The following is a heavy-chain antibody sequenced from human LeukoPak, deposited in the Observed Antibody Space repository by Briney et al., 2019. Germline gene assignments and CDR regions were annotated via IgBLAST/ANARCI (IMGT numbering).Heavy chain of an antibody. CDR3: ARDNRIAAAGPEGIKFDP. Sequence: ASVKVSCKASGYTFTSYDINWVRQATGQGLEWMGWMNPNSGNTGYAQKLQGRVTMTTDTSTSTAYMELRSLRSDDTAVYYCARDNRIAAAGPEGIKFDPWGQGTLVTVSS. D-gene: IGHD6-13*01. CDR1: GYTFTSYD. J-gene: IGHJ5*02. CDR2: MNPNSGNT. V-gene: IGHV1-8*02.